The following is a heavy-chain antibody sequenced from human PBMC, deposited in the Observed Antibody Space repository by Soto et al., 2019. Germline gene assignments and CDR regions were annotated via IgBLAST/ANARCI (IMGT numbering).Heavy chain of an antibody. CDR1: GDSVSSNTAS. CDR3: AKGDNLGPKTGYAFDP. J-gene: IGHJ5*02. Sequence: QTLSLTCAISGDSVSSNTASWNWIRQSPSRGLEWLGRTYFRSKWYNDYAVSVKSRIIINPDTSNNQFSLQLNSVTPKDTAVYFCAKGDNLGPKTGYAFDPWGQGIMVTV. V-gene: IGHV6-1*01. CDR2: TYFRSKWYN. D-gene: IGHD5-12*01.